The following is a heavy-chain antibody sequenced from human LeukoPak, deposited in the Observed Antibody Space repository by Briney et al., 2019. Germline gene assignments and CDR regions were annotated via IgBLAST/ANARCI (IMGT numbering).Heavy chain of an antibody. CDR2: ISAGSTSI. J-gene: IGHJ4*02. V-gene: IGHV3-23*01. CDR1: GFTFSSYD. CDR3: ARRDGTRLYYFDY. Sequence: GGSLRLSCAASGFTFSSYDMSWVRQSPGKGLEWVSVISAGSTSIFYVDSVQSRFTISRDNSKNTLYLQMNSLRVEDTAVYYCARRDGTRLYYFDYWGQGTLVTVSS. D-gene: IGHD4/OR15-4a*01.